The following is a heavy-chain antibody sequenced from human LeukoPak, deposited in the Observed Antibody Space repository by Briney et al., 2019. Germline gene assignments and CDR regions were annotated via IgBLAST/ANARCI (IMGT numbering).Heavy chain of an antibody. D-gene: IGHD2-15*01. CDR2: IYYIGTT. Sequence: SETLSLTCTVSRGTISPYYWSWIRQSPGKGLEWIGYIYYIGTTNYNPTLQSRVTMSVDTSTNQFTLNLASVTAADTAVYYCARGGFESCSAGSCLLGNYWGQGILVAVSS. V-gene: IGHV4-59*13. CDR1: RGTISPYY. CDR3: ARGGFESCSAGSCLLGNY. J-gene: IGHJ4*02.